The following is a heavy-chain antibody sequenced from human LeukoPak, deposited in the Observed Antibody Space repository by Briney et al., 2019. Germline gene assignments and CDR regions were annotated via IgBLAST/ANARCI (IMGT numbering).Heavy chain of an antibody. V-gene: IGHV4-31*11. CDR1: GGSISSGGYS. D-gene: IGHD6-13*01. J-gene: IGHJ4*02. CDR3: ASGYSSFDY. Sequence: SQTLSLTCAVSGGSISSGGYSWSWIRQHPGKGLEWIGYIYYSGSTYYNPSLKSRVTISVDTSKNQFSLKLSSVTAADTVVYYCASGYSSFDYWGQGTLVTVSS. CDR2: IYYSGST.